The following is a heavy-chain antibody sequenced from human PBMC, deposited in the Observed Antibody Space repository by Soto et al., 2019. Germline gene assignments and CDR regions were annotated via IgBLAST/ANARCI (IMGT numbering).Heavy chain of an antibody. D-gene: IGHD2-21*02. CDR2: IYYSGST. V-gene: IGHV4-59*01. CDR1: DRSISSYY. CDR3: ARDLAYCGGDCNDAFDI. Sequence: LSPTCSVSDRSISSYYWSWVRQPPLKGLEWIGYIYYSGSTNYNPSLKSRVTISVDTSKNQFSLKLSSVTAADTAVYYCARDLAYCGGDCNDAFDIWGQGTMVTVSS. J-gene: IGHJ3*02.